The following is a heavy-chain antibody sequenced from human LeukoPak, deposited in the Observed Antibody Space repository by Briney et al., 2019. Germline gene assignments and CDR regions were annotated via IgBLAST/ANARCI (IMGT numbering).Heavy chain of an antibody. V-gene: IGHV4-4*07. CDR1: GGSISSYY. CDR3: ARDLRYTSGWPNWFDP. J-gene: IGHJ5*02. Sequence: SETLSLTCTVSGGSISSYYWSWIRQPAGKGLEWIGRIYTSGSTNYNPSLKSRVTMSVDTSKNQFSLKLSSVTAADTAVYYCARDLRYTSGWPNWFDPWGQGTLVTVSS. CDR2: IYTSGST. D-gene: IGHD6-19*01.